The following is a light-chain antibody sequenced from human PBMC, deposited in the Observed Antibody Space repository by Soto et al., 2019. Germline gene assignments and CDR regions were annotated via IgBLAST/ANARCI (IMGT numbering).Light chain of an antibody. CDR2: QTS. V-gene: IGKV3-11*01. CDR3: HQRQSWPRT. Sequence: ILVRQSRATLSPLPADRVAPPRXANQYLNTRLAWYQHRPGQAPRLLIYQTSLRAASIPARFSASGSGTDFTLTISDVQPEDFALYDCHQRQSWPRTFGQGTRLEIK. J-gene: IGKJ5*01. CDR1: QYLNTR.